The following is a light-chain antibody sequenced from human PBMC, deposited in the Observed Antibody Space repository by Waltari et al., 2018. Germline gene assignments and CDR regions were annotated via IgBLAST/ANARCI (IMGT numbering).Light chain of an antibody. Sequence: SVLPQPHSVSDAPGQTVTISCPGRRSHLGTNDVSSYQHLPGTAPKLLIYDNDKLYSGIPDRCSGSKSSTSATLGITGLQTGDEADYYCGAWDHSLSAVLFGGGTKLTVL. CDR2: DND. CDR3: GAWDHSLSAVL. J-gene: IGLJ2*01. CDR1: RSHLGTND. V-gene: IGLV1-51*01.